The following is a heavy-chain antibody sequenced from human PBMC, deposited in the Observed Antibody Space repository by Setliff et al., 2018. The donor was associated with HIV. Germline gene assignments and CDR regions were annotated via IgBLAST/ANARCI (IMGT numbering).Heavy chain of an antibody. Sequence: SETLSLTCTVSGTSITDSFYHWSWIRQPAGRGLEWIGHIYPSGGTDYNPSLKSRVTISLDTSKSQFSLNLSSVTAAGTAVYYCARDGYGDYEGYYYYYMDVWGKGTTVTVSS. CDR2: IYPSGGT. D-gene: IGHD4-17*01. CDR1: GTSITDSFYH. CDR3: ARDGYGDYEGYYYYYMDV. V-gene: IGHV4-61*09. J-gene: IGHJ6*03.